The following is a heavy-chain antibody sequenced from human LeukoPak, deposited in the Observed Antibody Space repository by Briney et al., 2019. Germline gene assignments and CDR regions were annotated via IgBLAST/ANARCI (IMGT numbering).Heavy chain of an antibody. CDR2: INPSGGST. V-gene: IGHV1-46*01. CDR3: ARLRLLWFGELSYYNWFDP. J-gene: IGHJ5*02. CDR1: GYTFTSYY. D-gene: IGHD3-10*01. Sequence: ASVKVSCKASGYTFTSYYMHWVRQAPGQGLEWMGIINPSGGSTSYAQKFQGRVTISVDTSKNQFSLKLSSVTAADTAVYYCARLRLLWFGELSYYNWFDPWGQGTLVTVSS.